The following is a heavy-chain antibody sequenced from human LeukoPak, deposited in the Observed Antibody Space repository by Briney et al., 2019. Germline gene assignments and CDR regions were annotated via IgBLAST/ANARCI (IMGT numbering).Heavy chain of an antibody. CDR2: ISYDGSNK. D-gene: IGHD6-19*01. Sequence: GGSLRLSCAASGFTFSSYATHWVRQAPGKGLEWVAVISYDGSNKYYADSVKGRFTISRDNSKNTLYLQMNSLRAEDTAVYYCARDPTAVAGTRLTYFDFWGRGTLVTVSS. V-gene: IGHV3-30-3*01. CDR1: GFTFSSYA. J-gene: IGHJ4*02. CDR3: ARDPTAVAGTRLTYFDF.